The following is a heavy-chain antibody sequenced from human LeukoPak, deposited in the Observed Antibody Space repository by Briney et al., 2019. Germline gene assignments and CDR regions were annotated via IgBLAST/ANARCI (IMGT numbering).Heavy chain of an antibody. J-gene: IGHJ4*02. D-gene: IGHD2-2*01. CDR3: AKDRLVVAPASMTSNLDS. CDR1: RFTFSNFG. CDR2: TSYDGRSK. V-gene: IGHV3-30*18. Sequence: GGSLRLSCAASRFTFSNFGMHWVRQAPGKGLEWVAVTSYDGRSKYYADSVRGRFTISRDNSKNTLYLQMDSLRAEDSAMYYCAKDRLVVAPASMTSNLDSWGQGTLVTVSS.